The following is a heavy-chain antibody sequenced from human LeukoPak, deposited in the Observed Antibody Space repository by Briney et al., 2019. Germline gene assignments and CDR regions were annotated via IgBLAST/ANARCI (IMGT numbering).Heavy chain of an antibody. Sequence: SETLSLTCAVYGGSFSGYYWSWIRQPPGKGLEWIGEMNHSGGTNYNPSLKSRVTISVDTSKNQFSLKLSSVTAADTAVYYCARVYDSSGYYQPYYYYYYMDVWGKGTTVTVSS. D-gene: IGHD3-22*01. V-gene: IGHV4-34*01. CDR3: ARVYDSSGYYQPYYYYYYMDV. CDR1: GGSFSGYY. CDR2: MNHSGGT. J-gene: IGHJ6*03.